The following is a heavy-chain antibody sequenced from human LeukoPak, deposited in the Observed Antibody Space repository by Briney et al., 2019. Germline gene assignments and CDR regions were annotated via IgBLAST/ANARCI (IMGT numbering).Heavy chain of an antibody. CDR1: GYTFTSYG. Sequence: GSSVKVSCKASGYTFTSYGISWVRQAPGQGLDWMGWISAYNGNTNYAQKLQGRVTMTTDTSTSTAYMELRSLRSDDTAVYYCAREGDIYCSGGSCSEDYWGQGTLVTVSS. CDR2: ISAYNGNT. J-gene: IGHJ4*02. D-gene: IGHD2-15*01. V-gene: IGHV1-18*01. CDR3: AREGDIYCSGGSCSEDY.